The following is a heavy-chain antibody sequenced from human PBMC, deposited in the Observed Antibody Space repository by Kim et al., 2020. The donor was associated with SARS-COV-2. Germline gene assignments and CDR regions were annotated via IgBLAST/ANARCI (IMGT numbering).Heavy chain of an antibody. Sequence: GGSLRLSCAASGFTFSSYGMHWVRQAPGKGLEWVAVIWDDGRNKYYADSVKGRFTISRDNSKNTLYLQMNSLRAEDTAVYYCARGSECLRDIYYYYYYGMDVRGQGATVTVSS. CDR3: ARGSECLRDIYYYYYYGMDV. CDR1: GFTFSSYG. D-gene: IGHD5-12*01. J-gene: IGHJ6*02. V-gene: IGHV3-33*01. CDR2: IWDDGRNK.